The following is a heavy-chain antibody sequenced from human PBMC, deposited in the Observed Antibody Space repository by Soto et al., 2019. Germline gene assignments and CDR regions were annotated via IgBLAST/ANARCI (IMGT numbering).Heavy chain of an antibody. J-gene: IGHJ4*02. CDR3: AKEGTSGLYYFEY. D-gene: IGHD6-19*01. CDR1: GFTFSNYA. Sequence: GGSLRLSCAASGFTFSNYAITWVRQAPGKGLQWVSIISGSGDTSYYADSVKGRFTISRDNSRNTLYLQMNSLRAGDSAKYYCAKEGTSGLYYFEYWGPGTLVTVSS. V-gene: IGHV3-23*01. CDR2: ISGSGDTS.